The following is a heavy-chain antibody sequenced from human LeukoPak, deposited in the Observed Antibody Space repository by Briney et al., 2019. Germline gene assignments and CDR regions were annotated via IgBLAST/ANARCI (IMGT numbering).Heavy chain of an antibody. CDR3: ARDPDDFWSGSDAFDI. J-gene: IGHJ3*02. CDR2: IRSKANSYAT. Sequence: GGSLKLSCAASGFTFSGSAMHWVRQASGKGLEWVGRIRSKANSYATAYAASVKGRFTISRDNAKNSLYLQMNSLRAEDTAVYYCARDPDDFWSGSDAFDIWGQGTMVTVSS. CDR1: GFTFSGSA. V-gene: IGHV3-73*01. D-gene: IGHD3-3*01.